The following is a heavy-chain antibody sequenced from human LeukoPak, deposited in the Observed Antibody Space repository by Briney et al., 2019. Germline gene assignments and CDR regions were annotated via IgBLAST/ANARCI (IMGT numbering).Heavy chain of an antibody. V-gene: IGHV1-69*04. J-gene: IGHJ3*02. CDR2: IIPILGIA. D-gene: IGHD3-10*01. Sequence: SVKVSCKASGYTFTSYDISWVRQAPGQGLEWMGRIIPILGIANYAQKFQGRVTITADKSTSTAYMELSSLRSEDTAVYYCASGGDAFDIWGQGTMVTVSS. CDR1: GYTFTSYD. CDR3: ASGGDAFDI.